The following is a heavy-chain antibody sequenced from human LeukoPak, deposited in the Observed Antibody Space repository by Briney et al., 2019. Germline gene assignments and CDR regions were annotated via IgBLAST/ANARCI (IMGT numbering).Heavy chain of an antibody. J-gene: IGHJ4*02. CDR3: ARVGLVLEAAAISYYDS. V-gene: IGHV3-21*06. Sequence: GGSLRLSCAASGFTFSTYTMTWVRQAPGKGLEWVSSISRSSTYTFYADSVKGRFTISRDDAKNSLFLQMSSLRAEDTAVYYCARVGLVLEAAAISYYDSWGQATLVTVSA. CDR2: ISRSSTYT. CDR1: GFTFSTYT. D-gene: IGHD2-2*02.